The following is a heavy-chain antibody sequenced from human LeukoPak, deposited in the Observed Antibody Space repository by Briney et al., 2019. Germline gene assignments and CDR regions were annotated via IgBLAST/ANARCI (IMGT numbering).Heavy chain of an antibody. D-gene: IGHD3-22*01. CDR2: ISGSGGST. CDR3: AKSQLHRTYYYDSSGYYSQPHDAFDI. CDR1: GFTFSSYA. V-gene: IGHV3-23*01. J-gene: IGHJ3*02. Sequence: GSLRLSCAASGFTFSSYAMSWVRQAPGRGLEWVSAISGSGGSTYYADSVKGRFTISRDNSKNTLYLQMNSLRAEDTAVYYCAKSQLHRTYYYDSSGYYSQPHDAFDIWGQGTMVTVSS.